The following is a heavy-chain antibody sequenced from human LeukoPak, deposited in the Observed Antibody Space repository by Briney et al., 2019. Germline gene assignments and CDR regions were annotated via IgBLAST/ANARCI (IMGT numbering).Heavy chain of an antibody. CDR2: IYYSGST. V-gene: IGHV4-31*03. D-gene: IGHD2-2*01. Sequence: PSETLSLTCTVSGGSISSGGYYWSWIRQHPGKGLERIGYIYYSGSTYYNPSLKSRVTISVDTSKNQFSLKLSSVTAADTAVYYCASFDPDPDIVVVPAAMKSDWFDPWGQGTLVTVSS. CDR1: GGSISSGGYY. J-gene: IGHJ5*02. CDR3: ASFDPDPDIVVVPAAMKSDWFDP.